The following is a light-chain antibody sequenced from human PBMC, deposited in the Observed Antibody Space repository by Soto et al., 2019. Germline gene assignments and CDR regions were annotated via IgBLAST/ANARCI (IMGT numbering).Light chain of an antibody. Sequence: QSALTQPASVSGSPGQSITISFTGTSSDVGGYNYVSWYQQHPGKAPRLMIYDVNNRPSGVSNRFSGSKSGNTASLTISGLQAEDEADYYCSSYTTSSTLGVIFGGGTKLTVL. CDR1: SSDVGGYNY. CDR3: SSYTTSSTLGVI. CDR2: DVN. V-gene: IGLV2-14*01. J-gene: IGLJ2*01.